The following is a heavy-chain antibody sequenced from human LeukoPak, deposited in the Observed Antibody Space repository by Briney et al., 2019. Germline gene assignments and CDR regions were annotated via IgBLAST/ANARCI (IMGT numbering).Heavy chain of an antibody. D-gene: IGHD6-13*01. Sequence: SETLSLTCTVSGGSISRYYWSWIRQPPGKGVEGMGDIYYSGSTNYNPPLKSRVQISVDTSKNQFSLKLSSLSPADTSGYHCAREPVPAIAAPRGLNYGGQGTLVTVSS. V-gene: IGHV4-59*01. CDR1: GGSISRYY. J-gene: IGHJ4*02. CDR2: IYYSGST. CDR3: AREPVPAIAAPRGLNY.